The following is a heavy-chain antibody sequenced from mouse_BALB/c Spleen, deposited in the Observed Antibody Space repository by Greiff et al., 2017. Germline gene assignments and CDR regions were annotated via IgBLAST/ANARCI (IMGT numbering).Heavy chain of an antibody. D-gene: IGHD2-14*01. J-gene: IGHJ3*01. V-gene: IGHV1-69*02. CDR1: GYTFTSYW. CDR3: TRGGVRGDWFAY. CDR2: IYPSDSYT. Sequence: QVQLQQSGAELVRPGASVKLSCKASGYTFTSYWINWVKQRPGQGLEWIGNIYPSDSYTNYNQKFKDKATLTVDKSSSTAYMQLSSPTSEDSAVYYCTRGGVRGDWFAYWGQGTLVTVSA.